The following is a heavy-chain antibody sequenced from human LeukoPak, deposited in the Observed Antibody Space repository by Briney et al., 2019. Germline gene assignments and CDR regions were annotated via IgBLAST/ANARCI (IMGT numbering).Heavy chain of an antibody. D-gene: IGHD2-21*02. CDR3: TRMTAGHDY. J-gene: IGHJ4*02. CDR1: GVSFDDYY. Sequence: PSQTLSLTCAVSGVSFDDYYWSWVRQTPGKGLEWIGEINHSGYTNDSPSLKSRVTLSIDTSRKQFSLNLRSVTVADTGIYYCTRMTAGHDYWGQGTLVTVSS. CDR2: INHSGYT. V-gene: IGHV4-34*01.